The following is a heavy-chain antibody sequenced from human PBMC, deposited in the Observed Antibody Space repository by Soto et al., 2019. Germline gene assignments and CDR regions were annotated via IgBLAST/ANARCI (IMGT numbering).Heavy chain of an antibody. J-gene: IGHJ4*02. Sequence: VQLVESGGGVVQPGRSLRLSCAASGFTFSSYAMHWVRQAPGKGLEWVAVISYDGSNKYYADSVKGRFTISRDNSKNTLYLQMNSLRAEDTAVYYCARGGGYYDIWGQGTLVTVSS. CDR3: ARGGGYYDI. D-gene: IGHD3-22*01. CDR1: GFTFSSYA. V-gene: IGHV3-30-3*01. CDR2: ISYDGSNK.